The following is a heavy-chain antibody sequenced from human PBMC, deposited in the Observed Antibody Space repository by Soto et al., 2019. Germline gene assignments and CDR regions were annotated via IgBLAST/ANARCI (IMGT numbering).Heavy chain of an antibody. V-gene: IGHV4-59*08. J-gene: IGHJ6*03. Sequence: SETLSLTCTVSGGSISSYYWSWIRQPPGKGLEWIGYIYYSGSTNYNPSLKSRVTISVDTSKNQFSLKLSSVTAADTAVYYCARHKRGSSWYDYYYYYMDVWGKGTTVTVSS. D-gene: IGHD6-13*01. CDR1: GGSISSYY. CDR2: IYYSGST. CDR3: ARHKRGSSWYDYYYYYMDV.